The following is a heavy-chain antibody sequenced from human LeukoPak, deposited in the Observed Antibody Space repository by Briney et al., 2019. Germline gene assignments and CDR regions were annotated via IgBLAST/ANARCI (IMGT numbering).Heavy chain of an antibody. Sequence: GGSLRLSCAASGFTFSRYGMHWVRQAPGKGLEGVAVIWYDGSNKYYADSVKGRFTISRDNSKNTLYLQMNSLRAEDTAVYYCAREAAAGTRWFDPWGQGTLVTVSS. V-gene: IGHV3-33*01. J-gene: IGHJ5*02. CDR3: AREAAAGTRWFDP. CDR1: GFTFSRYG. D-gene: IGHD6-13*01. CDR2: IWYDGSNK.